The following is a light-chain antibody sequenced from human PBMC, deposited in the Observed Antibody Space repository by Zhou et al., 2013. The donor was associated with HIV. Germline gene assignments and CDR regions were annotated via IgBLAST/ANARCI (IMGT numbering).Light chain of an antibody. Sequence: DIQMTQSPSSLSASVGDRVTITCRASQSITTYLNWYQQKPGKAPELLIYGAVSLQSGVSSRFSGSGSGTEFTLTISSLQPDDFATYYCQQYNSYSRTFGQGTKVEIK. CDR1: QSITTY. CDR2: GAV. J-gene: IGKJ1*01. V-gene: IGKV1-39*01. CDR3: QQYNSYSRT.